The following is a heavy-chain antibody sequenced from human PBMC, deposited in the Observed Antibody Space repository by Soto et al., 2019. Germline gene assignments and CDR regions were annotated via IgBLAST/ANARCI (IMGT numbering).Heavy chain of an antibody. J-gene: IGHJ4*02. V-gene: IGHV3-30*03. CDR3: ATIWELFDY. CDR2: ISYDGKDH. D-gene: IGHD3-16*01. CDR1: GFTFANYA. Sequence: QVQLVESGGGVVQPGRSLRLSCAATGFTFANYAMHWVRQAPGKGLEWLAVISYDGKDHFCADSVKGRFSISRDNSENTVFLQMNNVRPEDTATYYCATIWELFDYWGPGTLVTVSS.